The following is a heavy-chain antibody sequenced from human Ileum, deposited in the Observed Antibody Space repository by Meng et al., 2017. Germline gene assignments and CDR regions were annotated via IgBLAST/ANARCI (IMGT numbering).Heavy chain of an antibody. CDR2: ISGSGGST. J-gene: IGHJ4*02. CDR1: GFTFSSYA. D-gene: IGHD2-15*01. CDR3: AKSGGLGAFDY. Sequence: GESLKISCAASGFTFSSYAMSWVRQAPGKGLEWVSAISGSGGSTYYADSVKGRFTISRDNSKNTLYLQMNSLRAEDTAVYYCAKSGGLGAFDYWGQGTLVTVSS. V-gene: IGHV3-23*01.